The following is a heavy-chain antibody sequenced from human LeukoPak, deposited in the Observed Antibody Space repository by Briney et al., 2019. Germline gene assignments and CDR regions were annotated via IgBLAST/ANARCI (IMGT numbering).Heavy chain of an antibody. J-gene: IGHJ3*02. CDR2: IYYSGST. CDR3: ARDRGMTTPYDALDI. Sequence: SETLSLTCTVSGGSISSGGYYWSWIRQHPGKGLEWIGYIYYSGSTYYNPSLKSRVTISVDTSKNQFSLKLSSVTAADTAVYYCARDRGMTTPYDALDIWGQGTMVTVSS. D-gene: IGHD2-15*01. CDR1: GGSISSGGYY. V-gene: IGHV4-31*03.